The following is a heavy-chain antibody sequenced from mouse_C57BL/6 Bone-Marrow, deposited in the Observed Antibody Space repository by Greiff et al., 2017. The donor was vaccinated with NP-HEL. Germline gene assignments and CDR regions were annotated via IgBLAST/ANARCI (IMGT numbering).Heavy chain of an antibody. Sequence: QQSGAELARPGASVKMSCKASGYTFTSYTMHWVKQRPGQGLEWIGYINPSSGYTKYNQKFKDKATLTADKSSSTAYMQLSSLTSEDSAVYYCARSPLPSMDYWGQGTSVTVSS. CDR1: GYTFTSYT. V-gene: IGHV1-4*01. D-gene: IGHD5-5*01. CDR3: ARSPLPSMDY. CDR2: INPSSGYT. J-gene: IGHJ4*01.